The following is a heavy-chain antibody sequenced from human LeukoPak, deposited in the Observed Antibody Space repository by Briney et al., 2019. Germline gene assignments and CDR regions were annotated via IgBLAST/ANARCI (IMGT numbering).Heavy chain of an antibody. CDR1: GYSISNDYY. V-gene: IGHV4-38-2*02. Sequence: SSETLSLTCSVSGYSISNDYYWGWIRQSPKKGLEWLGSNSHSGSTYYNPPLRSRVTISRDMPKNQFSLELNSVTAADTAVYYCAGISTGSCFRHWGQGTLVSVSS. D-gene: IGHD4-17*01. CDR3: AGISTGSCFRH. CDR2: NSHSGST. J-gene: IGHJ1*01.